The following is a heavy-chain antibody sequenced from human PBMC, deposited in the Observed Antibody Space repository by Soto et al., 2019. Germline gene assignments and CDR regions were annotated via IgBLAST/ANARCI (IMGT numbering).Heavy chain of an antibody. CDR3: ARGGDPITMIVVALGAFDI. CDR1: GGSISSGGYS. V-gene: IGHV4-30-2*01. CDR2: ISHTGST. J-gene: IGHJ3*02. D-gene: IGHD3-22*01. Sequence: SETLSLTCAVSGGSISSGGYSWSWIRQPPGKGLEWIGYISHTGSTYYNPSLKSRVTISVDRSKNQFSLKLSSVTAADTAVYYCARGGDPITMIVVALGAFDIWGQGTMVTVSS.